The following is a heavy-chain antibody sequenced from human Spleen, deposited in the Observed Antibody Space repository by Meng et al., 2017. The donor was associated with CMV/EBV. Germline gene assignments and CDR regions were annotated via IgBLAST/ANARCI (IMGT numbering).Heavy chain of an antibody. CDR1: GFTFSSYW. J-gene: IGHJ4*02. D-gene: IGHD2-8*01. Sequence: EVQLVESGGGLVQPGGSLRLSCAASGFTFSSYWMHWVRQAPGKGLVWVSRINSDGSSTSYADSVKGRFTISRDNAKNSLYLQMSSLRVEDTALYYCRDGHYSNRWGQGTLVTVSS. CDR2: INSDGSST. V-gene: IGHV3-74*01. CDR3: RDGHYSNR.